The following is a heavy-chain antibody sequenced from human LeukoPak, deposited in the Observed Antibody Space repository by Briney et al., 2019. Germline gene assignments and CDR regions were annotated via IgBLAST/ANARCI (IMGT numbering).Heavy chain of an antibody. V-gene: IGHV4-59*08. Sequence: PSETLSLTCTVSGGSISSYYWSWIRQPPGKGLEWIGYIYDSGSTNYNPSLKSRVTISIDTSKNQFSLKPSSVPAADTAVYYCARHMYSGRYYGTDYWGQGTLVTVSS. D-gene: IGHD1-26*01. CDR2: IYDSGST. CDR1: GGSISSYY. J-gene: IGHJ4*02. CDR3: ARHMYSGRYYGTDY.